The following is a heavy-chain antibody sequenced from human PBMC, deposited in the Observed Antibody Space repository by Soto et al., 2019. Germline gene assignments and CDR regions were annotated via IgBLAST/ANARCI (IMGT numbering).Heavy chain of an antibody. V-gene: IGHV1-18*01. CDR3: ARAQPDCSTLSCYHLGGDY. J-gene: IGHJ4*01. Sequence: ASVKVSCKTSGYTFSNYGISWVRQAPGQGLEWLGWISAYSGDTDYAQNLQGRVTMTTDTSTNTAYMELRSLRSDDTAVYYCARAQPDCSTLSCYHLGGDYWG. CDR1: GYTFSNYG. D-gene: IGHD2-2*01. CDR2: ISAYSGDT.